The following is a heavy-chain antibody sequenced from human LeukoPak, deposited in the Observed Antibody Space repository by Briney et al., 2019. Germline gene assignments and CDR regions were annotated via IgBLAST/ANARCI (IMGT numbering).Heavy chain of an antibody. CDR1: GFTVSSNS. Sequence: GGSLRLSCTVSGFTVSSNSMSWVRQAPGKGLEWVSFIYSDNTHYSDSVKGRFTISRDNSKNTLYLQMNSLRAEDTAVYYCARSPGLLGANFFDYWGQGTLVTVSS. D-gene: IGHD1-26*01. J-gene: IGHJ4*02. CDR3: ARSPGLLGANFFDY. V-gene: IGHV3-53*01. CDR2: IYSDNT.